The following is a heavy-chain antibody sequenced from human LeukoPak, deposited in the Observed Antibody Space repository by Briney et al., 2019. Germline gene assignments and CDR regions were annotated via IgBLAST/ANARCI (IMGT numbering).Heavy chain of an antibody. CDR1: GFPFSSYA. CDR3: AKDSTMTTVVIYFDY. V-gene: IGHV3-23*01. Sequence: GGSLRLSCAASGFPFSSYATSGVRQAPGKGVEWGSAISGSGGSTYYADAVKGRFTISRDNSKNTLYLQMNSLRAEDTAVYYCAKDSTMTTVVIYFDYWGQGTLVTVSS. J-gene: IGHJ4*02. D-gene: IGHD4-23*01. CDR2: ISGSGGST.